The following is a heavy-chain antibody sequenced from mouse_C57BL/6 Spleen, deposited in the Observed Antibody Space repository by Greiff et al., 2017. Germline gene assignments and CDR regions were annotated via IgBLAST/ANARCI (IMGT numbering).Heavy chain of an antibody. Sequence: VQLQQSGAELMKPGASVKLSCKATGYTFTGYWIEWVKQRPGHGLEWIGEILPGSGSTNYNEKFKGKATFTADTSSNTAYMQFSSLTTEDSAIYYCARRYYLYAMDYWGQGTSVTVSS. J-gene: IGHJ4*01. CDR3: ARRYYLYAMDY. CDR1: GYTFTGYW. D-gene: IGHD1-1*01. V-gene: IGHV1-9*01. CDR2: ILPGSGST.